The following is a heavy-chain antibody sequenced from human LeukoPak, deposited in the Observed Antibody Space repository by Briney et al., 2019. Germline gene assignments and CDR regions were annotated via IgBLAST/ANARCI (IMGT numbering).Heavy chain of an antibody. J-gene: IGHJ4*02. CDR1: GYSFTSYW. V-gene: IGHV5-51*01. CDR2: IYPGDSDT. CDR3: ARLYYDFWSADY. Sequence: GESLKISCKGSGYSFTSYWIGWVRQMPGKGLEGMGIIYPGDSDTRYSPSFQGQVTISADKSISTAYLQWSSLKALDTAIYYCARLYYDFWSADYWGQGTLVTVSS. D-gene: IGHD3-3*01.